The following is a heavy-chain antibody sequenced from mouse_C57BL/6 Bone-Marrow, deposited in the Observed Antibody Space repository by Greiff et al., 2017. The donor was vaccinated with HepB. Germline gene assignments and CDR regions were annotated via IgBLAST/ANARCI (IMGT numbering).Heavy chain of an antibody. Sequence: EVQVQQSGPVLVKPGASVKMSCKASGYTFTDYYMNWVKQSHGKSLEWIGVINPYNGGTSYNQKFKGKATLTVDKSSSTAYMELNSLTSEDSAVYYCKLRDAFFAYWGQGTLVTVSA. CDR2: INPYNGGT. CDR3: KLRDAFFAY. J-gene: IGHJ3*01. V-gene: IGHV1-19*01. CDR1: GYTFTDYY. D-gene: IGHD2-4*01.